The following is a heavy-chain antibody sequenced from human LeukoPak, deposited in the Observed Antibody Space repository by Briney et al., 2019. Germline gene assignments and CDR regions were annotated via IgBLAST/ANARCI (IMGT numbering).Heavy chain of an antibody. CDR1: GFTFRSYA. D-gene: IGHD6-19*01. Sequence: PGGSLRVSCAASGFTFRSYAMSWVRQAPGKGLEWVSVFSNSGDSTYHADSVKGRFTISRDNSKNTLYLQMNSLRAEDTAVYYCAKDSVAGTDKYYYAMDVWGQGTTVTVSS. V-gene: IGHV3-23*01. J-gene: IGHJ6*02. CDR2: FSNSGDST. CDR3: AKDSVAGTDKYYYAMDV.